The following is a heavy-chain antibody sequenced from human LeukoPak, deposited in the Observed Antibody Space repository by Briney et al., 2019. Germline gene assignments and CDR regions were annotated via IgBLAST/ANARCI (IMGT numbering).Heavy chain of an antibody. CDR3: ASSHDSSGYYYPLGYYYYMDV. CDR1: GGTSSSYA. V-gene: IGHV1-69*05. J-gene: IGHJ6*03. CDR2: IIPIFGTA. D-gene: IGHD3-22*01. Sequence: SVKVSCKASGGTSSSYAISWVRQAPGQGLEWMGGIIPIFGTANYAQKFQGRVTITTDESTSTAYMELSSLRSEDTAVYYCASSHDSSGYYYPLGYYYYMDVWGKGTTVTVSS.